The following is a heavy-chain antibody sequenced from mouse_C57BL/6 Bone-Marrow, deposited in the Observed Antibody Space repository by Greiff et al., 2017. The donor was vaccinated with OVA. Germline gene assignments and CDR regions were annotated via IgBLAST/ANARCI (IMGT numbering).Heavy chain of an antibody. Sequence: QVQLQQSGAELARPGASVKLSCKASGYTFTSYGISWVKQRTGQGLEWIGEIYPRSGNTYYNEKFKGKATLTADKSSSTAYMELRSLTSEDSAVYFCARGQYYSNYADYWGQGTTLTVSS. D-gene: IGHD2-5*01. J-gene: IGHJ2*01. V-gene: IGHV1-81*01. CDR2: IYPRSGNT. CDR3: ARGQYYSNYADY. CDR1: GYTFTSYG.